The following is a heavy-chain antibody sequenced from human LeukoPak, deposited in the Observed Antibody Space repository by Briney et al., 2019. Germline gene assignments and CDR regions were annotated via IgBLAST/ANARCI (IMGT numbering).Heavy chain of an antibody. J-gene: IGHJ4*02. CDR1: GFTFSSYG. D-gene: IGHD6-19*01. Sequence: GGSLRLSCAASGFTFSSYGMHWVRQAPGKGLEWVAVIWYDGSNKYYADSVKGRFTISRDNSKNTLYLQMNSLRAEDMAVYYCARSQWLVPLWTFDYWGQGTLVTVSS. CDR2: IWYDGSNK. CDR3: ARSQWLVPLWTFDY. V-gene: IGHV3-33*01.